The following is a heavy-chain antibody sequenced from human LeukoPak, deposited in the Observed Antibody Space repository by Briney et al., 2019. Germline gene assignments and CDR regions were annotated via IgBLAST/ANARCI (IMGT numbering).Heavy chain of an antibody. Sequence: PSEALSLTCTVSGGSMSPYHWGWVRQPPGKGLEWTGYIYYSGSTNYNPSLKSRVTISVDTSKNQFSLKLSSVTAADTAIYYCARAVSGRFDYWGQGTLVTVSS. D-gene: IGHD6-19*01. CDR3: ARAVSGRFDY. J-gene: IGHJ4*02. CDR1: GGSMSPYH. V-gene: IGHV4-59*08. CDR2: IYYSGST.